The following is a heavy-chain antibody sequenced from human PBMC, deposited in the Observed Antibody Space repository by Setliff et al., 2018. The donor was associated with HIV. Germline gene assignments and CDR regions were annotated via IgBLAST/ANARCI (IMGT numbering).Heavy chain of an antibody. Sequence: SVKVSCKASGGAFSSYALSWVRQAPGQGLEWMGGIISSLPVTHYAQKFQGRLTITADKSTSTVYLELSSLRSKDTAVFYCARLVWFGEGGGVWGQGTTVTVSS. CDR3: ARLVWFGEGGGV. CDR2: IISSLPVT. CDR1: GGAFSSYA. J-gene: IGHJ6*02. D-gene: IGHD3-10*01. V-gene: IGHV1-69*10.